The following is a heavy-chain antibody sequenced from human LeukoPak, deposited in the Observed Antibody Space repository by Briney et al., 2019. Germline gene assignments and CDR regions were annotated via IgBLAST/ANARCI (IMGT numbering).Heavy chain of an antibody. CDR2: IRSKAYGGTT. V-gene: IGHV3-49*04. CDR3: TRDPRGSYGPDAFDI. J-gene: IGHJ3*02. CDR1: GFTFGDYA. Sequence: PGGSLRLSCTASGFTFGDYAMSWVRQAPGKGLEWLGFIRSKAYGGTTEYAASVKGRFTISRDDSKSIAYLQMNSLKTEDRAVYYCTRDPRGSYGPDAFDIWGQGTMVTVSS. D-gene: IGHD1-26*01.